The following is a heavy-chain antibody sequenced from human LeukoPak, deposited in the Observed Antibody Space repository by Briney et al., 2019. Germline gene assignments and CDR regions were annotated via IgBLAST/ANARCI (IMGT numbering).Heavy chain of an antibody. CDR1: GFTFSSYA. J-gene: IGHJ4*02. CDR3: ARDQYLDY. V-gene: IGHV3-48*04. Sequence: GGSLRLSCAASGFTFSSYAMSWVRQAPGKGLEWVSYISSSSTIYYADSVKGRFTISRDNAKNSLYLQMNSLRAEDTAVYYCARDQYLDYRGQGTLVTVSS. CDR2: ISSSSTI.